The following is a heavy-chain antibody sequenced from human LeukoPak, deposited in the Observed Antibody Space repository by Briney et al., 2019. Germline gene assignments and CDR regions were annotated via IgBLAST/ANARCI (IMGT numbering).Heavy chain of an antibody. D-gene: IGHD6-19*01. CDR3: AKVVGSSGWYNDWFDP. CDR1: GFTFSFFA. Sequence: GGSLRLSCAASGFTFSFFAIGWVRQAPGKGLEWVAVISGGGRKTDYVDSVKGRFTISRDNSKNTLYLQMNSLRAEDTAVYYCAKVVGSSGWYNDWFDPWGQGTLVTVSS. CDR2: ISGGGRKT. J-gene: IGHJ5*02. V-gene: IGHV3-23*01.